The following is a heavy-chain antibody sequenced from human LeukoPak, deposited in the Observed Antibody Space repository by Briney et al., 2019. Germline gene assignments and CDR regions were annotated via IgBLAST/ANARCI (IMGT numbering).Heavy chain of an antibody. Sequence: GESLKISCKGSGYSFTSYWIGWVRQMPGKGLGWMGIIYPGDSDTRYSPSFQGQVTTSADKSISTAYLQWSSLKASDTAMYYCARQVDSSGYYFVYWGQGTLVTVSS. CDR3: ARQVDSSGYYFVY. CDR1: GYSFTSYW. V-gene: IGHV5-51*01. CDR2: IYPGDSDT. J-gene: IGHJ4*02. D-gene: IGHD3-22*01.